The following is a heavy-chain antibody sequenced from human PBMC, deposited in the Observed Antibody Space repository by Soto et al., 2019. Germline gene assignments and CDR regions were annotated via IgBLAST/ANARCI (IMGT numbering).Heavy chain of an antibody. CDR2: ITSSVSTI. CDR3: ARDSSSSWYRRGYYYFGMDV. J-gene: IGHJ6*02. D-gene: IGHD6-13*01. Sequence: QVQLVESWGGLVKPGGSLRLSCAVSGFTFSDYYMSWIRQAPGKGLEYISYITSSVSTIYYADSVNGRFTISRDNAKKSLYLQMNRLRAEEPAVYFCARDSSSSWYRRGYYYFGMDVWGQGTTVTVAS. CDR1: GFTFSDYY. V-gene: IGHV3-11*01.